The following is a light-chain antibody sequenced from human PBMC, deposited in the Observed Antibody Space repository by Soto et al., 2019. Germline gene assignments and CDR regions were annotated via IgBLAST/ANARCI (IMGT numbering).Light chain of an antibody. CDR3: QQRSNWPVHFLT. V-gene: IGKV3-11*01. Sequence: EIVLTQSPATLSLSPGERATLSCRASQSVSSYLAWYQQKPGQAPRLLIYDASNRATGIPARFSGSGSGTDFTLTISSLEPEDFAVYYCQQRSNWPVHFLTFGGGTKVEIK. CDR1: QSVSSY. J-gene: IGKJ4*01. CDR2: DAS.